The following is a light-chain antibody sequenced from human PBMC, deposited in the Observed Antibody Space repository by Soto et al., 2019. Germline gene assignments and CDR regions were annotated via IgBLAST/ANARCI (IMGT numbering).Light chain of an antibody. V-gene: IGKV3-20*01. Sequence: EIVLTQSPGTLSLSRGERATLSCRASQSVSSSYLDWYQQKPGQAPRLLIYGASSSATGIPDRFSGSGSGASFSLTISRLEPADFAVDYCQQYGSSPPYTFVRGNKLVIK. CDR2: GAS. J-gene: IGKJ2*01. CDR1: QSVSSSY. CDR3: QQYGSSPPYT.